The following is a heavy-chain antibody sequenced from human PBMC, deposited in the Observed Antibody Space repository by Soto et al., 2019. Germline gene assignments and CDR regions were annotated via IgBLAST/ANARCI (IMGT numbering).Heavy chain of an antibody. CDR3: AKDLTYYGSGADY. Sequence: VQLVESGGGLVQPGRSLRLSCAASGFTFDDYAMHWVRQAPGKGLEWVSGISWNSGSIGYADSVKGRFTISRDNAKNSLYLQMNSLRAEDTALYYCAKDLTYYGSGADYWGQGTLVTVSS. CDR1: GFTFDDYA. CDR2: ISWNSGSI. D-gene: IGHD3-10*01. V-gene: IGHV3-9*01. J-gene: IGHJ4*02.